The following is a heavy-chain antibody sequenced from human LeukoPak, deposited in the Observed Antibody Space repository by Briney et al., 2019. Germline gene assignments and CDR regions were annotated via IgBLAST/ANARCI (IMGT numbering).Heavy chain of an antibody. CDR2: IYYSGST. CDR1: GGSISSYY. CDR3: ARVGLYCSGGSCYPNWFDP. D-gene: IGHD2-15*01. J-gene: IGHJ5*02. Sequence: SETLSLTCTVSGGSISSYYWSWIRQPPGKGLEWIGYIYYSGSTNYNPSLKSRVTISVETSKNQFSLKLSSVTAADTAVYYCARVGLYCSGGSCYPNWFDPWGQGTLVTVSS. V-gene: IGHV4-59*01.